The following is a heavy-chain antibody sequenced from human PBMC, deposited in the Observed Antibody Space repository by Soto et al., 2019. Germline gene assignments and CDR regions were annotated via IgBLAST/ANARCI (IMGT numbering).Heavy chain of an antibody. J-gene: IGHJ5*02. CDR2: ISAYNGNT. Sequence: QVQLVQSGAEVKKPGASVKVSCKASGYTFTSYGISWVRQAPGQGLEWMGWISAYNGNTNYAQKLQGRVTMTTDTXXXXXXXXXXXXXXXXXAVYYCARDGKFDPWGQGTLVTVSS. V-gene: IGHV1-18*01. D-gene: IGHD3-10*01. CDR1: GYTFTSYG. CDR3: ARDGKFDP.